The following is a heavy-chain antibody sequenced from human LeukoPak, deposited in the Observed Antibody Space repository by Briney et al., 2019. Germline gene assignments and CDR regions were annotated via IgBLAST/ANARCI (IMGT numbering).Heavy chain of an antibody. CDR3: AKVRGTYSSGYFFDY. CDR2: ISWNSGYI. CDR1: GFTFDNYA. V-gene: IGHV3-9*01. J-gene: IGHJ4*02. Sequence: GRSLRLSCAASGFTFDNYAMHWVRQAPGKGLEWLSVISWNSGYIGNADSVKGRFTISRDNAKKSLDLQMNSLRAEDTAFYYCAKVRGTYSSGYFFDYWGQGTLVTVSS. D-gene: IGHD6-19*01.